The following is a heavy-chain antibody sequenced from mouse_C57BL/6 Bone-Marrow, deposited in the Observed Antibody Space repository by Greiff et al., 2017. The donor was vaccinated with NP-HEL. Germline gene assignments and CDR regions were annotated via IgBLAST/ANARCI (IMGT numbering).Heavy chain of an antibody. CDR2: ISSGGSYT. Sequence: EVNVVESGGDLVKPGGSLKLSCAASGFTFSSYGMSWVRQTPDKRLEWVATISSGGSYTYYPDSVKGRFTISRDNAKNTLYLQMSSLKSEDTAMYYCARRLRRTLDYWGQGTSVTVSS. CDR1: GFTFSSYG. J-gene: IGHJ4*01. D-gene: IGHD2-12*01. CDR3: ARRLRRTLDY. V-gene: IGHV5-6*02.